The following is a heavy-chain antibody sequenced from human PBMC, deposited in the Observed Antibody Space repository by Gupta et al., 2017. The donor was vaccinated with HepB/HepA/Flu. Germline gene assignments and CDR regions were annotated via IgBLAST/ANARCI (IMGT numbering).Heavy chain of an antibody. CDR1: GGSISSGDYY. CDR3: ARSLAYYYDSSGYDAFDI. J-gene: IGHJ3*02. V-gene: IGHV4-30-4*01. CDR2: IYYSGST. D-gene: IGHD3-22*01. Sequence: QVQLQESGPGLVKPSQTLSLTCTVSGGSISSGDYYWSWIRQPPGKGLEWIGYIYYSGSTYYNPSLKSRVTISVDTSKNQFSLKLSSVTAADTAVYYCARSLAYYYDSSGYDAFDIWGQGTMVTVSS.